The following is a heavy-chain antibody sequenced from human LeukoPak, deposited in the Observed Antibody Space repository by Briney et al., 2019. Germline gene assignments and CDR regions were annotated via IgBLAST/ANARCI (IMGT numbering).Heavy chain of an antibody. V-gene: IGHV3-33*01. J-gene: IGHJ4*02. CDR1: GFTFSSYG. D-gene: IGHD6-19*01. CDR2: IWYDGSNT. CDR3: ARDHSSGWYSDYFDY. Sequence: GRPLRLSCAASGFTFSSYGMHWVRQAPGKGLEWVAVIWYDGSNTYYADSVKGRFTISRDNYKNTLYLQINSLRAEDTAVYYCARDHSSGWYSDYFDYWGQGTLVTVSS.